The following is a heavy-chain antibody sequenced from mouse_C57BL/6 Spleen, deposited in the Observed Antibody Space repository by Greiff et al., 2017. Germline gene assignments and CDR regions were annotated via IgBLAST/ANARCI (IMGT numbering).Heavy chain of an antibody. D-gene: IGHD2-3*01. CDR3: ARRSGYYRYYAMDY. CDR1: GYTFTSYW. V-gene: IGHV1-52*01. CDR2: IDPSDSET. Sequence: QVQLQQPGAELVRPGSSVKLSCKASGYTFTSYWMHWVKQRPIQGLEWIGNIDPSDSETHYNQKFKDKATLTVDKSSSTAYMQLSSLTSEDSAVYYGARRSGYYRYYAMDYWGQGTSVTVSS. J-gene: IGHJ4*01.